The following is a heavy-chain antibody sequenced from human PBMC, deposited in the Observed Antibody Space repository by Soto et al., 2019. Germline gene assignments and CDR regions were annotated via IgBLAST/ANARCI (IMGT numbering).Heavy chain of an antibody. J-gene: IGHJ6*02. V-gene: IGHV1-3*01. D-gene: IGHD4-17*01. CDR1: GYTFTSYA. CDR2: INAGNGNT. CDR3: ARDPTVVTGYYDYGMDV. Sequence: QVQLVQSGAEVKKPGASVKVSCKASGYTFTSYAMHWVRQAPGQRLEWMGWINAGNGNTKYSQKLQGRVTITRDTSASTAYMELSSLRSEDTAVYYCARDPTVVTGYYDYGMDVWGQGTTVTVSS.